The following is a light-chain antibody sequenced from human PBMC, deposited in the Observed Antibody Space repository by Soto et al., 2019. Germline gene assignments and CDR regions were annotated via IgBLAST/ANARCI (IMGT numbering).Light chain of an antibody. CDR1: SSDVGGYNP. J-gene: IGLJ1*01. Sequence: QPVLTHAASESVSAGEAITISCTGTSSDVGGYNPVSWYRNDPRNAAKLMIYQVGIRPSGVSFRFSGSNSGNTAXLTXSGLQAEDEADYYCSSYKSSTTYVFGTGTKVTVL. CDR2: QVG. CDR3: SSYKSSTTYV. V-gene: IGLV2-14*01.